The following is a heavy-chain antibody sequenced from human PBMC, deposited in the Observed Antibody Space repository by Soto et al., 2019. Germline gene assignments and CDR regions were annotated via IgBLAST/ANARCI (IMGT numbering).Heavy chain of an antibody. Sequence: QVPLMQSGAEVKKSGASVKVSCKASGYTFTSYGISWVRQAPGQGLEWMGWISAHNGNTNYAQKVQGRVTMTTDTSTSTAYMELRSLRSDDTAVYYCASSPGLQYLQYWGQGTLVTVSS. CDR2: ISAHNGNT. CDR3: ASSPGLQYLQY. V-gene: IGHV1-18*01. J-gene: IGHJ1*01. CDR1: GYTFTSYG. D-gene: IGHD2-21*02.